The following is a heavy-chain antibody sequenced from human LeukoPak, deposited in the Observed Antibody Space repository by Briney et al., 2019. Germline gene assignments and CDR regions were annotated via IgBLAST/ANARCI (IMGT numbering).Heavy chain of an antibody. D-gene: IGHD1-1*01. CDR1: VFTVISNY. CDR2: MYIGSST. V-gene: IGHV3-53*01. Sequence: PGGSLRLSCAASVFTVISNYMSWVRQAPGKGLEWVSVMYIGSSTLYADSVKGRFTISRDNSKNTLSLQMNSLRAEDTAVYYCAGGPWELDYWGQGTLVTVSS. CDR3: AGGPWELDY. J-gene: IGHJ4*02.